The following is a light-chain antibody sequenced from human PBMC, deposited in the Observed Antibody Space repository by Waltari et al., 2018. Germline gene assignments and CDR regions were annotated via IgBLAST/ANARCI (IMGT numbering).Light chain of an antibody. J-gene: IGKJ4*01. CDR2: WAS. CDR1: QTILSISNNKNS. Sequence: DIVMTQSPDSLAVSLGERATINCKSSQTILSISNNKNSLAWYQQKPGQPPKMLIYWASTRASGVPDRFSGSGSGTDFTLTISSLQAEDVAVYYCQQYSNTPLTFGGGTKVEIK. CDR3: QQYSNTPLT. V-gene: IGKV4-1*01.